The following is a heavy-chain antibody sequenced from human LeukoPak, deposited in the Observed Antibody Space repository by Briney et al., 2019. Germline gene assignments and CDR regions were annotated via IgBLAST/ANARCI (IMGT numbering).Heavy chain of an antibody. V-gene: IGHV4-59*01. J-gene: IGHJ6*03. Sequence: SGTLSLTCTVSDDSITIYYWTWIRQPPGKGLEWIGYIDHTGSTNYNPSLNSRVTISRDTSKNHFSLELSSATAADTAVYFCARGRVSSNTWYSTYYYYFYMDVWGKGTTVTVSS. CDR3: ARGRVSSNTWYSTYYYYFYMDV. CDR1: DDSITIYY. CDR2: IDHTGST. D-gene: IGHD6-13*01.